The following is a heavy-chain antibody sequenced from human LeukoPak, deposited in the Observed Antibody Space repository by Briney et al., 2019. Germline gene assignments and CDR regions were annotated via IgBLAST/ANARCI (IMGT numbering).Heavy chain of an antibody. CDR2: MNPNSGNT. D-gene: IGHD6-13*01. V-gene: IGHV1-8*01. J-gene: IGHJ6*03. CDR3: ARETSGGSSSPYPFYDYYYPYMDV. Sequence: ASVKVSCKASGYTFTSYDINWVRQATGQGLEWMGWMNPNSGNTGYAQKFQGRVTMTRNTSISTAYMELSSLRSEAPAVYYCARETSGGSSSPYPFYDYYYPYMDVWRKGTTVTVSS. CDR1: GYTFTSYD.